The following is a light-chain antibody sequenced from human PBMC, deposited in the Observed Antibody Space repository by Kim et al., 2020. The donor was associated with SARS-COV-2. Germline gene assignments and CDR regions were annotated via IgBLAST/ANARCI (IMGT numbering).Light chain of an antibody. J-gene: IGKJ5*01. CDR3: QQSYSTPPIT. CDR2: AAS. Sequence: SVGDRVTITCRASQSISSYLNGYQQKPGKAPQLLIYAASSLQSGVPSRFSGSGAGTDFTLTISSLQPEDFATYYCQQSYSTPPITFGQGTRLEIK. CDR1: QSISSY. V-gene: IGKV1-39*01.